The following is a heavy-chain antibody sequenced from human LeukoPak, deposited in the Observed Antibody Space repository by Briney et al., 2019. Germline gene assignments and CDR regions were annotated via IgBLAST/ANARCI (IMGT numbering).Heavy chain of an antibody. Sequence: GGSLRLSCAASGFTFSSYAMSWVRQAPGKGLEWVSAISGSGGSTYYADSVKGRFTISRDNSKNTMYLQMSSLSAEDTAVYYCAKVTGDDFWSSYSNNWFDPWGQGTLVTVSS. CDR2: ISGSGGST. D-gene: IGHD3-3*01. J-gene: IGHJ5*02. CDR1: GFTFSSYA. CDR3: AKVTGDDFWSSYSNNWFDP. V-gene: IGHV3-23*01.